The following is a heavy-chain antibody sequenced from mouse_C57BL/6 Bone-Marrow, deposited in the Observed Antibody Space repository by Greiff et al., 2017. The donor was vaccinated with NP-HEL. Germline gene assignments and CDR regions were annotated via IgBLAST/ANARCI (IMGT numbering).Heavy chain of an antibody. CDR1: GFTFSSYA. Sequence: EVKVVESGGGLVKPGGSLKLSCAASGFTFSSYAMSWVRQTPDKRLEWVATISDGGSYTYYPDNVKGRFTISRDNAKNHLYLQMSHLKAEDTAMYYCARETGPFADWGQGTLVTVSA. J-gene: IGHJ3*01. V-gene: IGHV5-4*01. D-gene: IGHD4-1*01. CDR2: ISDGGSYT. CDR3: ARETGPFAD.